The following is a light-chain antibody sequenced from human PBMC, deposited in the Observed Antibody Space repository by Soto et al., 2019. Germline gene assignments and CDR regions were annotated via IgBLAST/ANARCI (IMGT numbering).Light chain of an antibody. CDR1: QTISSC. CDR3: QQYNDYSTWT. CDR2: HAS. V-gene: IGKV1-5*01. Sequence: DSPMTQSPSTVSGCVGERVTIPCRASQTISSCLAWYQQKPGTAPKVLIYHASNLQSGVPSRFSGSGSGTEFTLTISSLQPDDFATYYCQQYNDYSTWTLGQGTKVDIK. J-gene: IGKJ1*01.